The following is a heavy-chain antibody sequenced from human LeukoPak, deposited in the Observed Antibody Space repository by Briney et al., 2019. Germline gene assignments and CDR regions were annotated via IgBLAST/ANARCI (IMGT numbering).Heavy chain of an antibody. J-gene: IGHJ4*02. CDR3: ARSDRTPQWLVHYFDY. CDR1: GGSISSGSYY. V-gene: IGHV4-61*02. Sequence: PSQTLSLTCTVSGGSISSGSYYWSWIRQPAGKGLEWIGRIYTSGSTNYNPSLKSRVTISVDTSKNQFSLKLSSVTAADTAVYYCARSDRTPQWLVHYFDYWGQGTLVTVSS. CDR2: IYTSGST. D-gene: IGHD6-19*01.